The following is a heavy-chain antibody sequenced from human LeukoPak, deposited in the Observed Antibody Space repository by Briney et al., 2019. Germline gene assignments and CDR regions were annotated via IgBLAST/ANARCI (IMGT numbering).Heavy chain of an antibody. CDR1: GFTFSSYA. J-gene: IGHJ4*02. V-gene: IGHV3-30-3*01. CDR2: ISYDGGNK. D-gene: IGHD3-22*01. Sequence: SLRLSCAASGFTFSSYAMHWVRQAPGKGLEWVAVISYDGGNKYYADSVKGRFTISRDNSKNTLYLQMNSLRAEDTAVYYCARVYPYYYDSSGYPPDYWGQGTLVTVSS. CDR3: ARVYPYYYDSSGYPPDY.